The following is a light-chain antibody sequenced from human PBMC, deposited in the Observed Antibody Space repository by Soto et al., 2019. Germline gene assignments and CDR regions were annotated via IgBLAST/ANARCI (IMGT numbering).Light chain of an antibody. J-gene: IGLJ1*01. CDR1: STDVGVYKY. CDR3: SSYAGSNNLYV. V-gene: IGLV2-8*01. Sequence: QSALTQPPSASGSPGQSVTISCTGTSTDVGVYKYVSWYQQHPGKAPKLMIYEVNKRPSGVPDRFSGSKSGNTASLTVSGLQAEDEADYFCSSYAGSNNLYVFGTGTKVTVL. CDR2: EVN.